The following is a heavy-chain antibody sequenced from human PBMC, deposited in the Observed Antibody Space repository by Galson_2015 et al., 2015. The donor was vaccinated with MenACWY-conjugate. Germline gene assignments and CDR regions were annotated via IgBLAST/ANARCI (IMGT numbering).Heavy chain of an antibody. V-gene: IGHV3-23*01. J-gene: IGHJ4*02. Sequence: SLRLSCAASGFTFSSYVMSWVRQAPGKGLEWVSAISGRGGSTYYADSVKGRFTISRDNSKNTLYLQMNSLRAEDTAVYYCAKRPATYYYDSSGYYWFDYWGQGTLVTVSS. CDR2: ISGRGGST. CDR3: AKRPATYYYDSSGYYWFDY. D-gene: IGHD3-22*01. CDR1: GFTFSSYV.